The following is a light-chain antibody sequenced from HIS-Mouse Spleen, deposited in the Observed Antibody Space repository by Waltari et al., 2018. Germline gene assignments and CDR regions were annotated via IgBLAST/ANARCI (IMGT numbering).Light chain of an antibody. CDR2: EDS. CDR1: ALPKKY. V-gene: IGLV3-10*01. Sequence: SYELTQPPSVSVSPGQTARITCPGDALPKKYAYWYQQKSGQAPGLVIYEDSKRPSGIPWRFSGSSSGTMATLTISGAQVEDEADYYCYSTDSSGNHRVFGGGTKLTVL. CDR3: YSTDSSGNHRV. J-gene: IGLJ2*01.